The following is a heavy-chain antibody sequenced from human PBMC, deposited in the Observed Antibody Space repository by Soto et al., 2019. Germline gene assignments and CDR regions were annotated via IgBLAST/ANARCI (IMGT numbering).Heavy chain of an antibody. CDR2: IVVGSGNT. CDR1: GFTFTSSA. CDR3: AARAVAGIVSAFDI. J-gene: IGHJ3*02. D-gene: IGHD6-19*01. Sequence: SVKVSCKASGFTFTSSAVQWVRQARGQRLEWIGWIVVGSGNTNYARKFQERVTITRDMSTSTAYMELSSLRSEDTAVYYCAARAVAGIVSAFDIWGQGTMVTVS. V-gene: IGHV1-58*01.